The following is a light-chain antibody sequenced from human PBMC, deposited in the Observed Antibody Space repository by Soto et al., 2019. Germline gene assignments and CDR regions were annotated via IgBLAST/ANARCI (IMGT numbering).Light chain of an antibody. V-gene: IGLV4-60*02. CDR2: LEGSGSY. Sequence: QLVPTQSSSASASLGSSVKSTCTLSSGHSSYIIAWHQQQPGKAPRYLMKLEGSGSYNKGSGVPDRFSGSSSGADRYLTISNLQFEDEADYYCETWDSNTHTVFGGETKLTVL. CDR3: ETWDSNTHTV. J-gene: IGLJ3*02. CDR1: SGHSSYI.